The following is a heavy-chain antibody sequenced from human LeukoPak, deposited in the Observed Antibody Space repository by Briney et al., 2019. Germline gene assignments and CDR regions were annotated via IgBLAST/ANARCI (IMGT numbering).Heavy chain of an antibody. D-gene: IGHD2-8*01. Sequence: GGSLRLSCAASGFIFSDHYMDWVRQAPGKGLEWVGRSRNKAKSHTTEYAASVKGRFTVSRDNSKNSLYLQMNSLKTEDTAVYYCVRGRNGFDYWGPGTLVTVSS. J-gene: IGHJ4*02. V-gene: IGHV3-72*01. CDR3: VRGRNGFDY. CDR1: GFIFSDHY. CDR2: SRNKAKSHTT.